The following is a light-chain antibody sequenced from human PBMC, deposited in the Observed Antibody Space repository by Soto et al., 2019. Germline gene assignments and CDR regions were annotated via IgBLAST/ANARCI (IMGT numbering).Light chain of an antibody. J-gene: IGLJ3*02. CDR1: SSDVGGYNY. CDR3: SSYAGTNNLV. Sequence: QSVLTQPPSASGSPGQSVTISCTGTSSDVGGYNYVSWYQQYPGKAPKIMIYEVSERPSGVPVRFSGSKSGNTASLTVSGLQADDEAAYYCSSYAGTNNLVFGGGTKLTVL. V-gene: IGLV2-8*01. CDR2: EVS.